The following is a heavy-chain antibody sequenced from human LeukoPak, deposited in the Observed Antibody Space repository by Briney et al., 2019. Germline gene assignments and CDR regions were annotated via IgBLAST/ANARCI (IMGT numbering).Heavy chain of an antibody. CDR1: GFTFSSYS. V-gene: IGHV3-21*01. J-gene: IGHJ4*02. Sequence: AGGSLRLSCAASGFTFSSYSMNWVRQAPGKGLEWVSSISSSSSYIYYADSVKGRFTISRDNAKNSLYLQMNSLRAEDTAVYYCARDDSYHCSSTNCHPDYWGQGTLVTVSS. CDR3: ARDDSYHCSSTNCHPDY. D-gene: IGHD2-2*01. CDR2: ISSSSSYI.